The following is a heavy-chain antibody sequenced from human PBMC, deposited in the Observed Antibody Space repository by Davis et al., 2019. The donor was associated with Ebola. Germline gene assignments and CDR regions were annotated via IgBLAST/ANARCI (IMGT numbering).Heavy chain of an antibody. CDR1: GGFVSSGGYS. CDR3: ARASYGYYYYGMDV. J-gene: IGHJ6*04. V-gene: IGHV4-30-4*07. D-gene: IGHD3-16*01. Sequence: SETLSLTCAVSGGFVSSGGYSWSWIRQPPGKGLEWIGYYYYTGSTHYSPSLKSRVTISIDTSKNQFSLHLSSVTAADTAVYYCARASYGYYYYGMDVWGKGTTVTVSS. CDR2: YYYTGST.